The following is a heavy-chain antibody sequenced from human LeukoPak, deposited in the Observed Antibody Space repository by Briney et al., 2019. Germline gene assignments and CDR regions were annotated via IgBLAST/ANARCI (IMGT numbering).Heavy chain of an antibody. CDR1: GFRFSDSW. Sequence: GGSLRLSCVGSGFRFSDSWMDWVRQAPGKGLEWISYVSSSGTTIYYADSVKGRFTISRGNSKNTLYLQMNSLRAEDTAVYYCARESSGSSIDHWGQGTLVTVSS. V-gene: IGHV3-48*01. CDR3: ARESSGSSIDH. D-gene: IGHD1-26*01. J-gene: IGHJ4*02. CDR2: VSSSGTTI.